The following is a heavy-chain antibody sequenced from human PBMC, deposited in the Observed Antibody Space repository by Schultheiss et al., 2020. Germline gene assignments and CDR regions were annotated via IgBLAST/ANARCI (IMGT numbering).Heavy chain of an antibody. CDR3: ARDRDGYHY. D-gene: IGHD5-24*01. CDR2: INHSGST. V-gene: IGHV4-34*01. CDR1: GGSFSGYY. Sequence: SETLSLTCAVYGGSFSGYYWSWIRQPPGKGLEWIGEINHSGSTNYNPSLKSRVTISVDTSKNQFSLKLSSVTAADTAVYYCARDRDGYHYWGQGTLVTVSS. J-gene: IGHJ4*02.